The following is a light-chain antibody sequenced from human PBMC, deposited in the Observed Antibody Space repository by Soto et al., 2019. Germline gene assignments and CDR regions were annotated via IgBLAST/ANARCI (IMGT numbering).Light chain of an antibody. Sequence: EIVMTQSPATLSMSPGERAALSCRASQSVGIHLAWYQQKPGQAPRLLLYSASTRAAGVPPRFSASGSGTEFTLTISNLQSEDFAVYYCQQYNNWPLTFGPGTRVDIK. CDR3: QQYNNWPLT. CDR1: QSVGIH. J-gene: IGKJ3*01. V-gene: IGKV3-15*01. CDR2: SAS.